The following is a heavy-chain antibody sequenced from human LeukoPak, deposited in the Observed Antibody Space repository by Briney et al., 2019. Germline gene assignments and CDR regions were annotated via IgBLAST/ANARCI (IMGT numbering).Heavy chain of an antibody. CDR3: ARDAKGNGDYGMDV. CDR1: GSTFTSHY. V-gene: IGHV1-46*01. D-gene: IGHD4-17*01. Sequence: ASVKVSCEASGSTFTSHYMHWVRQAPGQGLEWLGIINPSGGSTSYAQKFQGRVTMTRDTSTSTVYMELSSLRSEDTAVYYCARDAKGNGDYGMDVWGQGTTVTVSS. J-gene: IGHJ6*02. CDR2: INPSGGST.